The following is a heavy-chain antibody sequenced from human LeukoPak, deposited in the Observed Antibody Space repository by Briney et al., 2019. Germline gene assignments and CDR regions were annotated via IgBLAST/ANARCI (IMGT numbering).Heavy chain of an antibody. CDR3: AKDYGSGSYFDY. CDR2: IRYDGSNK. CDR1: GFTFSSYG. Sequence: GGSLRLSCAASGFTFSSYGMHCVRQAPGKGLEWVAFIRYDGSNKYYADSVKGRFTISRDNSKNTLYLQMNSLRAEDTAVYYCAKDYGSGSYFDYWGQGTLVTVSS. V-gene: IGHV3-30*02. J-gene: IGHJ4*02. D-gene: IGHD3-10*01.